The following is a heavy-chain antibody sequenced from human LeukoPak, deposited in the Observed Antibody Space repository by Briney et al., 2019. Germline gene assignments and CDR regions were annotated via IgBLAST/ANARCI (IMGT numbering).Heavy chain of an antibody. Sequence: GGSLRLSCAASGFIFSNYGMHWVRQAPGKGLEWVAVISYDGTNKYYVDSVKGRFTISRDNSKNTLYLQMNSLRAEDTAVYYCARDWQRYFDYWGQGTLVTVSS. CDR2: ISYDGTNK. CDR3: ARDWQRYFDY. D-gene: IGHD6-25*01. V-gene: IGHV3-30*03. J-gene: IGHJ4*02. CDR1: GFIFSNYG.